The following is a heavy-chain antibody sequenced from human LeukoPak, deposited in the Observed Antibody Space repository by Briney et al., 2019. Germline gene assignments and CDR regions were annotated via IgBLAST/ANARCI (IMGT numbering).Heavy chain of an antibody. CDR2: IKEDGSEK. CDR3: ARDDYGWGSHPY. CDR1: GFTFSSYS. D-gene: IGHD3-10*01. Sequence: GSLRLSCATSGFTFSSYSMTWVRQAPGKGLEWVANIKEDGSEKYYVDSVKGRFTISRDNAKNSLYLQMNSLRVEDTAVYYCARDDYGWGSHPYWGQGTLVTVSS. J-gene: IGHJ4*02. V-gene: IGHV3-7*04.